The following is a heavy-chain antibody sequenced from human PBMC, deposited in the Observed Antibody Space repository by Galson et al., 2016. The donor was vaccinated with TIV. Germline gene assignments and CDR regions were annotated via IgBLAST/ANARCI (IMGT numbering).Heavy chain of an antibody. V-gene: IGHV5-51*01. CDR3: ARPACEYSGDDEASDY. CDR2: IYPDDSDT. D-gene: IGHD5-12*01. CDR1: GYTFSNYW. Sequence: QSGAEVKKPGESLKISCKVSGYTFSNYWIGWVRQMPGKGLEWMGIIYPDDSDTRYGPSFQGQVTISVDKSISTAYLPWSSLKASDSGTYYCARPACEYSGDDEASDYWGQGTLVIVSS. J-gene: IGHJ4*02.